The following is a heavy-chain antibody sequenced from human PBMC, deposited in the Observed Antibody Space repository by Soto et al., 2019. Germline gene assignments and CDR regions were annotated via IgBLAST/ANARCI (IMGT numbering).Heavy chain of an antibody. J-gene: IGHJ6*02. Sequence: GGSLRLCSAASGFTFSSYSMNWVRQAPGKGLEWVSSISSSSSYIYYADSVKGRFTISRDNAKNSLYLQMNSLRAEDTAVYYCARAGGYYYYYGMDVWGQGTTVTVSS. CDR2: ISSSSSYI. CDR1: GFTFSSYS. CDR3: ARAGGYYYYYGMDV. D-gene: IGHD1-26*01. V-gene: IGHV3-21*01.